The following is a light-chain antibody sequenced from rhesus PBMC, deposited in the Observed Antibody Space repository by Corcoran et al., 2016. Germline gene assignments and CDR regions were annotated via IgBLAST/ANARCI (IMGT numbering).Light chain of an antibody. CDR1: ENVNNY. V-gene: IGKV1-74*01. J-gene: IGKJ4*01. CDR3: QHSYGTPLT. Sequence: DIQMTQSPSSLSASVGDRVTITCRASENVNNYLHWYQQKPGKAPKLLIYKASTLQIGVPPRFRGRGSWTDFTLTISSLQPEDFATYYCQHSYGTPLTFGGGTKVELK. CDR2: KAS.